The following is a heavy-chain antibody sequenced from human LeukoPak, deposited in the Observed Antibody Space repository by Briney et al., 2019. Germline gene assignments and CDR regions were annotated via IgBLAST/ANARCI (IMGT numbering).Heavy chain of an antibody. CDR3: ARERGFYGAQYYFDY. D-gene: IGHD4-17*01. Sequence: GGSLRLSCAASGFTFSSYAMSWVRQAPGKGLEWVSAISGSGGSTYYADSVKGRFTISRDNSKNTLHLQMNSLRAEDTAVYYCARERGFYGAQYYFDYWGQGTLVTVSS. J-gene: IGHJ4*02. V-gene: IGHV3-23*01. CDR1: GFTFSSYA. CDR2: ISGSGGST.